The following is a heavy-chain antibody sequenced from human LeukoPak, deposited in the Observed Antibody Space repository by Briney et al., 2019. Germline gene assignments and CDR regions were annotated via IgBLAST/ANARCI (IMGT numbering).Heavy chain of an antibody. CDR3: ARGGGLDV. V-gene: IGHV3-7*03. CDR1: GFTFSSYW. Sequence: PGGSLRLSREASGFTFSSYWMNWARQAPGRGLEWVASINHNGNVNYYVDSVKGRFTISRDNAKNSLYLQMSNLRAEDTAVYFCARGGGLDVWGQGATVTVSS. J-gene: IGHJ6*02. D-gene: IGHD3-16*01. CDR2: INHNGNVN.